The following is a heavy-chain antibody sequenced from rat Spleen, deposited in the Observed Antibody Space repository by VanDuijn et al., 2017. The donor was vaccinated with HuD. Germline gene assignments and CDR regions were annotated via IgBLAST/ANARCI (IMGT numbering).Heavy chain of an antibody. CDR3: TRDQAGTWAY. CDR2: ITNAGGVT. V-gene: IGHV5-31*01. CDR1: GFTFNSYW. J-gene: IGHJ3*01. D-gene: IGHD5-1*01. Sequence: EVQLVESGGDLVQPGRSLKLSCVASGFTFNSYWMTWIRQAPGKGLEWVESITNAGGVTYYPDSVKGRFTISRDNAKSTLYLQMNSLRSEDTATYYCTRDQAGTWAYWGQGTLVTVSS.